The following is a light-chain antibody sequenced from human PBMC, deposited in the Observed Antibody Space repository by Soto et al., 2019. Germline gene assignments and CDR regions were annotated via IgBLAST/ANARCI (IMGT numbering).Light chain of an antibody. CDR1: QGISNY. Sequence: DIQMIQSPSSLSASVGDRVTITCRASQGISNYLAWYQQKPGKVPKILIYSASTLQSGVPPRFSASGSGTDFTLTISSLQPEDVATYYCQKYNDFPWTFGQGTKVEIK. CDR2: SAS. J-gene: IGKJ1*01. V-gene: IGKV1-27*01. CDR3: QKYNDFPWT.